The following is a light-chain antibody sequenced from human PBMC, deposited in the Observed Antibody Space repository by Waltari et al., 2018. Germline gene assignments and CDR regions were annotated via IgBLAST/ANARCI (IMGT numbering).Light chain of an antibody. J-gene: IGLJ2*01. CDR2: EGT. CDR1: SNDMGNSNH. V-gene: IGLV2-23*03. CDR3: LSYTTRISFV. Sequence: QPALTQPASVSGSPGQSITISCTASSNDMGNSNHVCWYQQHPGKAPRPIISEGTERPSGVSDRFSGSKSGNTASLTISGLQAEDEADYYCLSYTTRISFVFGGGTKLSVL.